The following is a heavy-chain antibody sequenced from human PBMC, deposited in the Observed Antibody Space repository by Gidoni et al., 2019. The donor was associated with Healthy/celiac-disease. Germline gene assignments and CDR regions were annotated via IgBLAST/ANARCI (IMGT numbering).Heavy chain of an antibody. V-gene: IGHV4-39*01. J-gene: IGHJ4*02. CDR3: ASTIFGVVITLFDY. Sequence: QLPLQESGPGLVKPSETLSLTCTVSGCSISSSSYYWDWIRQPPGKGLEWIGSIYYSGSTYYNPSLKSRVTISVDTSKNQFSLKLSSVTAADTAVYYCASTIFGVVITLFDYWGQGTLVTVSS. D-gene: IGHD3-3*01. CDR2: IYYSGST. CDR1: GCSISSSSYY.